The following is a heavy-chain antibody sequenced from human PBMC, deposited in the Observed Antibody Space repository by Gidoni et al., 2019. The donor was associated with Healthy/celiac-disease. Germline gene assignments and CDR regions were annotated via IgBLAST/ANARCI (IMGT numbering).Heavy chain of an antibody. V-gene: IGHV3-48*01. CDR2: ISSSSSTI. CDR3: ARDPYGSGSYHFDY. Sequence: EVQLVESGGGLVQPGGSLRLSCAASGFPFRSYSMNWVRQAPGKGLEWVSYISSSSSTIYYADSVKGRFTISRDNAKNSLYLQMNSLRAEDTAVYYCARDPYGSGSYHFDYWGQGTLVTVSS. D-gene: IGHD3-10*01. J-gene: IGHJ4*02. CDR1: GFPFRSYS.